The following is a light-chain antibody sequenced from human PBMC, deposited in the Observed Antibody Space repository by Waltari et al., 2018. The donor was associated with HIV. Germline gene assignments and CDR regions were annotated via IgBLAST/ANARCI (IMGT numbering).Light chain of an antibody. J-gene: IGKJ2*01. CDR1: QVISAW. CDR2: AAS. Sequence: DIQMTQSPSSVSASVGDRITITCRASQVISAWLVWYQQKPGKAPEPLIYAASSLQMGVPSRFSGTVSGSVFNLTINGLQPGDSATYYCQQSYTLPYTFGQGTRVEVK. CDR3: QQSYTLPYT. V-gene: IGKV1-12*01.